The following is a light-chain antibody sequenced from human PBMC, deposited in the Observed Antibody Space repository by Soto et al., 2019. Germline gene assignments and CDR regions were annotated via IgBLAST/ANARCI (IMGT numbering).Light chain of an antibody. J-gene: IGLJ1*01. V-gene: IGLV1-44*01. Sequence: QAVLAQPPSVSGTPGQRVTISCSGSSSNIGKNTVSWYQQLPGAAPKPLISTDNQRPSGVPDRFSGSKSGTSASLAISRLQSEDEADYYCAAWDNSLNGHVFGTGTKLTVL. CDR1: SSNIGKNT. CDR2: TDN. CDR3: AAWDNSLNGHV.